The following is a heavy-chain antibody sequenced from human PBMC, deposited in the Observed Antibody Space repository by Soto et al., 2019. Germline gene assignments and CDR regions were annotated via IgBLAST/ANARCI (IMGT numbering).Heavy chain of an antibody. D-gene: IGHD1-26*01. Sequence: EVQLLESGGGLVQPGGSLRLACAASGFTFSSYAMNWVRQAPGKGLEWVSAISGSGGSTYYADSVKGRFTISRDNSKNTLYLQMNSLRAEDTAVYYCARPDIVGATTPFDYWGQGTLVTVSS. CDR1: GFTFSSYA. J-gene: IGHJ4*02. V-gene: IGHV3-23*01. CDR3: ARPDIVGATTPFDY. CDR2: ISGSGGST.